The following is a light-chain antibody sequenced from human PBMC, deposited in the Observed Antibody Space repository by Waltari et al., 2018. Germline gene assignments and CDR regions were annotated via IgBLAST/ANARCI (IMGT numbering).Light chain of an antibody. V-gene: IGKV1-39*01. Sequence: DIQMTQSPSSLSASVGDRVTITCRASQSISSYLNWYQQKPGKAPKLLIYAESSLQGGVPSRFSGSGSGTDFTLTISSLQPEDFATYYCQQSYSTPLTFGPGTKVEIK. J-gene: IGKJ3*01. CDR3: QQSYSTPLT. CDR2: AES. CDR1: QSISSY.